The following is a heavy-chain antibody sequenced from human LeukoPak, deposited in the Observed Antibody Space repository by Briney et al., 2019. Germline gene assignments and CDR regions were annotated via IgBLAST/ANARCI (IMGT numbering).Heavy chain of an antibody. D-gene: IGHD6-19*01. J-gene: IGHJ4*02. CDR3: AQSSGWSNNYFDY. CDR2: ISGSGGST. V-gene: IGHV3-23*01. Sequence: GGSLRLSCAASGFTFSSYAMSWVRQAPGKGLEWVSAISGSGGSTYYADSVKGRFTISRDNSKNTLYLQMNSLRAEDTAVYYCAQSSGWSNNYFDYWGQGTLVTVSS. CDR1: GFTFSSYA.